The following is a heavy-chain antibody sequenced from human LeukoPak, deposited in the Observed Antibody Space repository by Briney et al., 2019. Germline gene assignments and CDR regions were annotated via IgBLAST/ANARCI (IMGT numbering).Heavy chain of an antibody. CDR1: GYTFTSYG. J-gene: IGHJ6*03. V-gene: IGHV1-2*02. D-gene: IGHD5-18*01. CDR2: INPNSGGT. Sequence: ASVKVSCKASGYTFTSYGISWVRQAPGQGLEWMGWINPNSGGTNYAQKFQGRVTMTRDTSISTAYMELGSLRSEDTAVYYCARVGYSYGRTNYYYYYMDVWGKGTTVTVSS. CDR3: ARVGYSYGRTNYYYYYMDV.